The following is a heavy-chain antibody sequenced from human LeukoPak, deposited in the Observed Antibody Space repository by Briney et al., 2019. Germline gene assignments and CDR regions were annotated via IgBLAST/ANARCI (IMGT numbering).Heavy chain of an antibody. J-gene: IGHJ6*02. CDR3: ARDSIVVVPAAMGSYYYYGMDV. CDR2: ISAYNGNT. V-gene: IGHV1-18*01. Sequence: ASVKVSCKASGYTFTSYGISWVRQAPGQGLEWIGWISAYNGNTNYAQKLQGRVTMTTDTSTSTAYMELRSLRSDDTAVYYCARDSIVVVPAAMGSYYYYGMDVWGQGTTVTVSS. D-gene: IGHD2-2*01. CDR1: GYTFTSYG.